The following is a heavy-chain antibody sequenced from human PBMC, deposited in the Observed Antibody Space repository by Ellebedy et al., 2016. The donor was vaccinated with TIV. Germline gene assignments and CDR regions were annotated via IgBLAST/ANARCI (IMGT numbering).Heavy chain of an antibody. V-gene: IGHV3-7*01. J-gene: IGHJ4*02. CDR1: GFTFSSYW. CDR2: IKQDGSKK. D-gene: IGHD5-18*01. Sequence: GESLKISXAASGFTFSSYWMHWVRQAPGKGLEWVANIKQDGSKKYYVDSVKGRFTISRDNAKNSLCLQMNSLRAEDTAVYYCARDKSSGSTYGSHFDYWGQGTLVTVSS. CDR3: ARDKSSGSTYGSHFDY.